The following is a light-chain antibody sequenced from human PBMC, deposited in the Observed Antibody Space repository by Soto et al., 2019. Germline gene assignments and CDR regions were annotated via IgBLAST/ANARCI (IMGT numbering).Light chain of an antibody. V-gene: IGKV1-5*01. Sequence: DIQMTQSPSTLSASVGDRVTITCRASQSISSWLAWYQQKPGKAPKLLIYDASSLESGVPSRFSGSGSGTEFTLTISSLQSEDFAVYYCQHQSSWPRTCGQGTKVDIK. CDR3: QHQSSWPRT. CDR2: DAS. J-gene: IGKJ1*01. CDR1: QSISSW.